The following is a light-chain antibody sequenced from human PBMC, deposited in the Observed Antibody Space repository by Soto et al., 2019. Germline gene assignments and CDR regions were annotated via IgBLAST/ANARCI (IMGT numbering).Light chain of an antibody. CDR2: DIS. CDR1: SSDVGAYNY. CDR3: TSYTSSSTLGV. V-gene: IGLV2-14*01. Sequence: QPALTQPASVSGSPGQSSTISCTRTSSDVGAYNYVSWYQQHPGKAPKLMIYDISNRPSRVSDRFSGSKSGNTASLTISGLQADDEADYYCTSYTSSSTLGVFGTGTKVTVL. J-gene: IGLJ1*01.